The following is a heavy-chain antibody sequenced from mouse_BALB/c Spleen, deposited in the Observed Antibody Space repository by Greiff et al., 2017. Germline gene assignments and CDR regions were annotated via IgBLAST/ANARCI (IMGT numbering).Heavy chain of an antibody. CDR3: ARLGDGYYVGYFDV. D-gene: IGHD2-3*01. J-gene: IGHJ1*01. Sequence: QVHVKQSGAELVRPGASVKLSCKASGYSFTSYWMNWVKQRPGQGLEWIGMIHPSDSETRLNQKFKDKATLTVDKSSSTAYMQLSSPTSEDSAVYYCARLGDGYYVGYFDVWGAGTTVTVSS. CDR2: IHPSDSET. CDR1: GYSFTSYW. V-gene: IGHV1-61*01.